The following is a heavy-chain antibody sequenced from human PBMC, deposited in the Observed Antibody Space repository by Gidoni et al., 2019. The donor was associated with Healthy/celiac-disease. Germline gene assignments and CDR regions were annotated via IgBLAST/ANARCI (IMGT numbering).Heavy chain of an antibody. CDR1: GGSISSSSYY. Sequence: QLQLQESGPGLVKPSETLSLTCTVSGGSISSSSYYWGWIRQPPGKGLEWIGSIYYSGSTYYNPSLKSRVTISVDTSKNQFSLKLSSVTAADTAVYYCARHLTMIVVVRLLVGWFDPWGQGTLVTVSS. J-gene: IGHJ5*02. D-gene: IGHD3-22*01. CDR2: IYYSGST. CDR3: ARHLTMIVVVRLLVGWFDP. V-gene: IGHV4-39*01.